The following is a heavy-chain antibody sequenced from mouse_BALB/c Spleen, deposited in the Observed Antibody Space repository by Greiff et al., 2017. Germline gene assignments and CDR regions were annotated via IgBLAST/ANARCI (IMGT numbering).Heavy chain of an antibody. V-gene: IGHV10-1*02. CDR2: IRSKSNNYAT. J-gene: IGHJ4*01. CDR1: GFTFNTYA. Sequence: EVQLVESGGGLVQPKGSLKLSCAASGFTFNTYAMNWVRQAPGKGLEWVARIRSKSNNYATYYADSVKDRFTISRDDSQSMLYLQMNNLKTEDTAVCFCGRHERWLGLYAMGYWGERTPVTVSS. D-gene: IGHD2-3*01. CDR3: GRHERWLGLYAMGY.